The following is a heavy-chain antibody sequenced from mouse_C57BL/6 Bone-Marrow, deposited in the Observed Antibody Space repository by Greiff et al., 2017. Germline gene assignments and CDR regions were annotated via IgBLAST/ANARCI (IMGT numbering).Heavy chain of an antibody. J-gene: IGHJ1*03. CDR3: ARLDGYPWYFDG. CDR2: INPGSGGT. Sequence: VQLQQSGAELVRPGTSVKVSCKASGYAFTNYLIEWVKQRPGQGLEWIGVINPGSGGTNYNEKFKGKATLTADKSSSTAYMQLSSLTSEDSAVYFCARLDGYPWYFDGWGTGTTVTVSS. CDR1: GYAFTNYL. V-gene: IGHV1-54*01. D-gene: IGHD2-3*01.